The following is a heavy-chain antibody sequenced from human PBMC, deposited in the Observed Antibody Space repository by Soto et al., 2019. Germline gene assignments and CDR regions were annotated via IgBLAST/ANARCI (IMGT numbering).Heavy chain of an antibody. J-gene: IGHJ4*02. Sequence: GASVKVSCKASGYTFVNYAIHWVRQAPGQSLEWMGWIYAGNGDTHTSQNFQDRVTITMDTSASTAYIELHSLRSEDTAVYYCASGVLISTGLPGSFDYWGQGTLVTVSS. D-gene: IGHD3-22*01. CDR3: ASGVLISTGLPGSFDY. V-gene: IGHV1-3*01. CDR2: IYAGNGDT. CDR1: GYTFVNYA.